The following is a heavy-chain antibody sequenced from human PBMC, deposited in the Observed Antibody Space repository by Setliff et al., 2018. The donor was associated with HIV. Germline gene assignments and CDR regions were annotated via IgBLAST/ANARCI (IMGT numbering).Heavy chain of an antibody. D-gene: IGHD3-9*01. V-gene: IGHV3-21*01. CDR3: ARDRRRYDIVTLHYMDV. CDR2: ITSSSNYI. CDR1: GFTFSTFS. Sequence: GGSLRLSCAASGFTFSTFSMNWVRQAPGRGLEWVSSITSSSNYIYYADSVKGRFTISRDKAKNSLYLQMNSLRVEDTAMYYCARDRRRYDIVTLHYMDVWGKGTTVTVSS. J-gene: IGHJ6*03.